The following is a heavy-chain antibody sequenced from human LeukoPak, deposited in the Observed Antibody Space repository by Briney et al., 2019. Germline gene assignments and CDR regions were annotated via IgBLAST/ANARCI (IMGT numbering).Heavy chain of an antibody. CDR2: ISSSAGTI. CDR1: GFTFSSYE. J-gene: IGHJ4*02. V-gene: IGHV3-48*03. CDR3: ASDGYSSSWYFDY. Sequence: PGGSLRLSCAASGFTFSSYEMNWVRQAPGRGLEWVSYISSSAGTIYYADSVKGRFTISRDNAKNSLYLRMNSLRAEDMAVYYCASDGYSSSWYFDYWGQGTLVTVSS. D-gene: IGHD6-13*01.